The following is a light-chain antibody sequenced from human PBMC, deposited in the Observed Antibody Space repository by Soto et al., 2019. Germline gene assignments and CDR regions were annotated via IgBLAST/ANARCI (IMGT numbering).Light chain of an antibody. CDR1: SSDVGGYNY. Sequence: QSALTQPPSASGSPGQSVTISCTGTSSDVGGYNYVSWYQQHPGKVPKLMIYEVTKRPSGVPDRFSGSKSGNTASLTVSGLQAEDEADYYCSSYAGNNILVFGGETKVTVL. J-gene: IGLJ3*02. CDR3: SSYAGNNILV. V-gene: IGLV2-8*01. CDR2: EVT.